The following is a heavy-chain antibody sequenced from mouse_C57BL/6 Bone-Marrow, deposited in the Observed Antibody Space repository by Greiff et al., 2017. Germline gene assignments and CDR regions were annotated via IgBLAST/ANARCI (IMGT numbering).Heavy chain of an antibody. Sequence: QVHVKQPGAELVKPGASVKMSCKASGYTFTSYWITWVKQRPGQGLEWIGDIYPGSGSTNYNEKFKSKATLTEDTSSSTAYMQLSCLTSEDSAVYYCAIDSHVWLGRDYYAMDYWGQGTSATVSS. CDR1: GYTFTSYW. J-gene: IGHJ4*01. D-gene: IGHD2-2*01. CDR2: IYPGSGST. V-gene: IGHV1-55*01. CDR3: AIDSHVWLGRDYYAMDY.